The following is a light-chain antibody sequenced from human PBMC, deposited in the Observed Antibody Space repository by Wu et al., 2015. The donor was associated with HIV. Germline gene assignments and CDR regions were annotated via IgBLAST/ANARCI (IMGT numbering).Light chain of an antibody. Sequence: EIVMTQSPATLSVSPGERATLSCRASQSVSSNLAWYQQKPGQAPRLLIYGASTRATGIPARFSGSGSGTEFTLTISGLLSEDFAVYYCQHYDNWRLTFGQGTKVELK. V-gene: IGKV3-15*01. CDR3: QHYDNWRLT. J-gene: IGKJ1*01. CDR1: QSVSSN. CDR2: GAS.